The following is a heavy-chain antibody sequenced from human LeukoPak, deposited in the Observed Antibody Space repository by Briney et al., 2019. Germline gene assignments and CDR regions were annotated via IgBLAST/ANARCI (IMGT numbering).Heavy chain of an antibody. CDR3: ARALYGGDPRENFDF. V-gene: IGHV5-51*01. CDR2: IYPGGSNG. Sequence: GEPLKISCKGSGYGFTSYWLAWVRQRPGKGLEWMGIIYPGGSNGRYSPSFQGQVTFSVDKSISTAYLLWSSLKDSDTAIYYCARALYGGDPRENFDFWGQGTPVTVSS. CDR1: GYGFTSYW. D-gene: IGHD4-17*01. J-gene: IGHJ4*02.